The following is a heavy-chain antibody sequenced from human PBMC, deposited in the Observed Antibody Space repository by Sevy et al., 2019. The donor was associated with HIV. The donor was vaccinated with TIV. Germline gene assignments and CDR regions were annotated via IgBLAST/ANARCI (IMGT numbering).Heavy chain of an antibody. Sequence: GGSLRLSCAASGFNFNRFAMHWVRQAPGKGLEWLALIWYDGSNQDYAESVKGRFTISRDNSKNTVSLQMNSLRAEDTAVYYCARESREFRFDPWGQGTLVTVSS. J-gene: IGHJ5*02. V-gene: IGHV3-33*01. CDR2: IWYDGSNQ. CDR1: GFNFNRFA. CDR3: ARESREFRFDP.